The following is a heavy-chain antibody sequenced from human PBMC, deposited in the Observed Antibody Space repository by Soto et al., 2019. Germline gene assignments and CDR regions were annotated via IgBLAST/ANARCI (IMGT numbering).Heavy chain of an antibody. D-gene: IGHD3-22*01. CDR1: GFTFSSYC. V-gene: IGHV3-33*01. CDR2: IWYDGSKQ. Sequence: QVQLVESGGGVVQPGRSLRLSCAASGFTFSSYCMHWVRQAPGKGLEWVAVIWYDGSKQYYADSVKGRFTISRDNSKNTLYLQMSSLRAEDTAVYYCARSPFAGGNDYYDSSGYYLLFDYWGQGTLVTVSS. CDR3: ARSPFAGGNDYYDSSGYYLLFDY. J-gene: IGHJ4*02.